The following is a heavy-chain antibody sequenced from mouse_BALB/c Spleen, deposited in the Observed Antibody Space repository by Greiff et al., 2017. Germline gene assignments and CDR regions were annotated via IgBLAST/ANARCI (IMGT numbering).Heavy chain of an antibody. CDR1: GYTFSSYW. J-gene: IGHJ3*01. CDR3: ARNSAWFAY. CDR2: ILPGSGST. V-gene: IGHV1-9*01. Sequence: VQLQQSGAELMKPGASVKISCKATGYTFSSYWIEWVKQRPGHGLEWIGEILPGSGSTNYNEKFKGKATFTADISSNTAYMQLSSLTSEDSAVYYCARNSAWFAYWGQGTLVTVSA.